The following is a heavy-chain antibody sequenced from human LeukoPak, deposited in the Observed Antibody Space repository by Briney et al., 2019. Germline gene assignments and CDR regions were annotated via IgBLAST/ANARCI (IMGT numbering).Heavy chain of an antibody. D-gene: IGHD6-13*01. CDR1: GGSISSYH. Sequence: TSETLSLTCTVSGGSISSYHWSWIRQPPGKGLEWIGRIYTSGNTNSGSTNYNPSLKSRVTMSVDTSKNQFSLKVTSVTAADTAVYYCARGGSAGTYWYFGLWGRGTLVTVSS. V-gene: IGHV4-4*07. CDR2: IYTSGNTNSGST. CDR3: ARGGSAGTYWYFGL. J-gene: IGHJ2*01.